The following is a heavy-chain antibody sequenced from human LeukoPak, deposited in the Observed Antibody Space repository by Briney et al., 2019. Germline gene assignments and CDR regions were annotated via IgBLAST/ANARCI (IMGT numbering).Heavy chain of an antibody. D-gene: IGHD4-17*01. CDR1: GFTFSSYA. J-gene: IGHJ5*02. CDR3: AKDLVPHYGGNSPPWFDP. Sequence: GGSLRLSCAASGFTFSSYAMHWVRQAPGKGLEWVAVISYDGSNKYYADSVKGRFTISRDNSKNTLYLQMNSLRAEDTAVYYCAKDLVPHYGGNSPPWFDPWGQGTLVTVSS. V-gene: IGHV3-30-3*01. CDR2: ISYDGSNK.